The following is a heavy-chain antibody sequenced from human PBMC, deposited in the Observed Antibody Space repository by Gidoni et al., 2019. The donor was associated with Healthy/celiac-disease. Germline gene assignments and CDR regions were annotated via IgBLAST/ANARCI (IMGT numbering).Heavy chain of an antibody. CDR2: MNPNSGNT. V-gene: IGHV1-8*01. Sequence: QMQLVQSGAEVKKPGASVKVSCTASGYTFTSYDINWVRQATGQGLEWMGWMNPNSGNTGDAKKFQGRVTMTRNTSISTAYRELSSLRSEDTAVYYCASHDYDYGMDVWGQGTTVTVSS. CDR1: GYTFTSYD. J-gene: IGHJ6*02. CDR3: ASHDYDYGMDV.